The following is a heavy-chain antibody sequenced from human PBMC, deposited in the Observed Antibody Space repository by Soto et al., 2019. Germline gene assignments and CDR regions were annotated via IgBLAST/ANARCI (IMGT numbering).Heavy chain of an antibody. Sequence: GESLKISGNGSGYSFTSYWISWVRQMPGKGLEWMGRIDPSDSYTNYSPSFQGHVTISADKSISTAYLQWSSLKASDTAMYYCARRSRDGYHYYYGMDVWGQGTTVTVSS. CDR1: GYSFTSYW. CDR2: IDPSDSYT. V-gene: IGHV5-10-1*01. CDR3: ARRSRDGYHYYYGMDV. J-gene: IGHJ6*02. D-gene: IGHD2-2*01.